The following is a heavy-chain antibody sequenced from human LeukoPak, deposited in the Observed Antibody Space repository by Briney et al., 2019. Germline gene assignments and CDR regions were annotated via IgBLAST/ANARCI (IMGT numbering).Heavy chain of an antibody. D-gene: IGHD6-19*01. Sequence: SVKVSCKASGGTFSSYAISWVRQAPGQGLEWMGRIIPIFGTANYAQKFQGRVTITTDESTSTAYMEPSSLRSEDTAVYYCARDQIAVAGNFDYWGQGTLVTVSS. CDR1: GGTFSSYA. J-gene: IGHJ4*02. CDR3: ARDQIAVAGNFDY. CDR2: IIPIFGTA. V-gene: IGHV1-69*05.